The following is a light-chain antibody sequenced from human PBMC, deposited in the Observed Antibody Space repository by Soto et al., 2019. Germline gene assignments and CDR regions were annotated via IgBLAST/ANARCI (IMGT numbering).Light chain of an antibody. CDR3: SSYGGTNNVV. CDR2: RNN. J-gene: IGLJ2*01. Sequence: QAVVTQPPSASGTPGQRVTISCSGSSSNIGSNYVYWYQQLPGTAPKLLIYRNNQRPSGVPDRFSGSKSGTSASLAISGLRSEDEADYYCSSYGGTNNVVFGGGTKLTVL. V-gene: IGLV1-47*01. CDR1: SSNIGSNY.